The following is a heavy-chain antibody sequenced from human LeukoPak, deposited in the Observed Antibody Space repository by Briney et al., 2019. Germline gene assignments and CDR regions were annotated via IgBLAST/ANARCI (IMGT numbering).Heavy chain of an antibody. Sequence: ASVKVSCKASGYTFTSYAMHWVRQAPGQRLEWMGWINAGNGNTKYSQEFQGRVTITRDTSASTAYMELSSLRSEDMAVYYCARHTPGYIVGAPGGFDYWGQGTLVTVSS. J-gene: IGHJ4*02. CDR2: INAGNGNT. CDR1: GYTFTSYA. D-gene: IGHD1-26*01. V-gene: IGHV1-3*03. CDR3: ARHTPGYIVGAPGGFDY.